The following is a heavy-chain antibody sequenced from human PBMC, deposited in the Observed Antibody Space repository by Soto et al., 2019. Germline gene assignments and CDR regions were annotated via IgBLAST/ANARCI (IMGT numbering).Heavy chain of an antibody. CDR3: AKDDVYDLWSGYNFFGVDV. V-gene: IGHV3-30*04. D-gene: IGHD3-3*01. J-gene: IGHJ6*02. CDR2: ISYDGSTT. Sequence: QVQLVESGGGVVLPGRSVRLSCAAAGFNFRGYAMHWVRQAPGKGLEWVGVISYDGSTTYYEEPVKGRFTISRDNSKNTLYLQMNSLRPEDTAVYYCAKDDVYDLWSGYNFFGVDVWGQGTTVTVSS. CDR1: GFNFRGYA.